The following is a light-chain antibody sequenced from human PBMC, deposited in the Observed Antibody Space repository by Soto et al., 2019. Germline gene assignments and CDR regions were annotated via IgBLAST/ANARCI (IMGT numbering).Light chain of an antibody. CDR1: SSGVGGYNY. V-gene: IGLV2-14*03. J-gene: IGLJ1*01. Sequence: SVLTKPASVSGFPGQSITISSTRTSSGVGGYNYVSWYQHHPGKAPKLIIYDVTNRPSGVSNPFSGSKSGNTASLTISGLQPEDEADYYCSSYTTSNTRQIVFGTGTKVTVL. CDR2: DVT. CDR3: SSYTTSNTRQIV.